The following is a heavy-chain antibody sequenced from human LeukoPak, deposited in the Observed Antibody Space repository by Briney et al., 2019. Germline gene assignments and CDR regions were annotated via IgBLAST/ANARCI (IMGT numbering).Heavy chain of an antibody. CDR2: ISYDGSNK. J-gene: IGHJ4*02. V-gene: IGHV3-30*04. CDR1: GFTFSSYA. D-gene: IGHD3-10*01. CDR3: ARDRGGSGSIDY. Sequence: GRSLRLSCAASGFTFSSYAMHWVRQAPGKGLEWVAVISYDGSNKYYADSVKGRFTISGDNSKNTLYLQMNSLRAEDTAVYYCARDRGGSGSIDYWGQGTLVTVSS.